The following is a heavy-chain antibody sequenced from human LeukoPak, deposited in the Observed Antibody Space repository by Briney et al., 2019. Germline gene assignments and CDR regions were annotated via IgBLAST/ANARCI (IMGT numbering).Heavy chain of an antibody. CDR2: INSDGSST. D-gene: IGHD4-17*01. J-gene: IGHJ4*02. CDR1: GFTFSNYW. V-gene: IGHV3-74*01. Sequence: GGSLRLSCAASGFTFSNYWMHWVRQAPGKGLVWVSRINSDGSSTTSADSVKGRFTISRDNAKNTLYLQMNSLRAEDTAVYYCAKGGATVMDYWGQGTLVTVSS. CDR3: AKGGATVMDY.